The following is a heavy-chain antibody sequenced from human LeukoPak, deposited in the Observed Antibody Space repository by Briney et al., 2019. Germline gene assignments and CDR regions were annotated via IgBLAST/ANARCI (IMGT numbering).Heavy chain of an antibody. CDR1: GFTFDDYA. V-gene: IGHV3-9*03. D-gene: IGHD1-14*01. CDR2: ISWNSGSI. CDR3: AKGPEPTLDDAFDI. Sequence: GGSLRLSCAASGFTFDDYAMHWVRQAPGKILEWVSGISWNSGSIGYADSVKGRFTISRDNAKNSLYLQMNSLRAEDMALYYSAKGPEPTLDDAFDIWGQGTMVTVSS. J-gene: IGHJ3*02.